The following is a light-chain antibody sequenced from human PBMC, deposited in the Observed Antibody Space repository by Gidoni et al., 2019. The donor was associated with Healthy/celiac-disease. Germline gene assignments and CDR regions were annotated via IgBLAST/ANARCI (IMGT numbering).Light chain of an antibody. CDR1: QSISSY. J-gene: IGKJ2*01. Sequence: GRVTITCRASQSISSYLNWYQQKPGKAPKLLIYAASSLQSGVPSRFSGSGSGTDFTLTISSLQPEDFATYYCQQSYSTPPYTFGHGTKLEIK. V-gene: IGKV1-39*01. CDR3: QQSYSTPPYT. CDR2: AAS.